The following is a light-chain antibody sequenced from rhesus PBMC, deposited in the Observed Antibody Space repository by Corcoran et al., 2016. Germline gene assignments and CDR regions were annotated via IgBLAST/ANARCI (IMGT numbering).Light chain of an antibody. CDR3: MQALEFPWT. CDR2: DVS. Sequence: DIVMTQTPLFLPVTPGEPASISCRSSQSLLNSEDGNTFLDWYLQKPGQSPQLLIYDVSTRAFGVPDRVSGSGSDTVFALKISRVEAEDVGVYYCMQALEFPWTFGQGTKVEVK. CDR1: QSLLNSEDGNTF. J-gene: IGKJ1*01. V-gene: IGKV2-104*02.